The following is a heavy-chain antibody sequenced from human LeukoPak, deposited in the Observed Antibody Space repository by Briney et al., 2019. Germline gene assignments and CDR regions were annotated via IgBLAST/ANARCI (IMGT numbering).Heavy chain of an antibody. D-gene: IGHD6-19*01. Sequence: PPQTLSLTCTVSGGSISSGDYYWSWIRQPPGKGLEWIGYIYYSGSTYYNPSLKSRVTISVDTSKNQFSLKLSSVTAADTAVYYCARVRSSGWSPAYFDYWGQGTLVTVSS. CDR2: IYYSGST. V-gene: IGHV4-30-4*08. CDR3: ARVRSSGWSPAYFDY. J-gene: IGHJ4*02. CDR1: GGSISSGDYY.